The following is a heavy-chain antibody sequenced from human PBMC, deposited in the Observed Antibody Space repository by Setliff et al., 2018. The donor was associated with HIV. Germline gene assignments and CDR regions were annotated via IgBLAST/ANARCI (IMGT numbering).Heavy chain of an antibody. CDR3: VGRFGLVQIFYFDY. Sequence: SETLSLTCTVSGGSINNYYWSWIRQPPGKALEWIGYVYSTGSTNYKSSLKSRVTISVDTSKNQFSLKLSSVTAADTAVYYCVGRFGLVQIFYFDYWGQGMLVTVSS. J-gene: IGHJ4*02. D-gene: IGHD2-15*01. CDR1: GGSINNYY. V-gene: IGHV4-59*01. CDR2: VYSTGST.